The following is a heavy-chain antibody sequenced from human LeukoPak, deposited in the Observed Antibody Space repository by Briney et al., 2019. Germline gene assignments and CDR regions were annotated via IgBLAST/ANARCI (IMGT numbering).Heavy chain of an antibody. CDR3: ARVSYGGNFFDY. CDR2: IYFSENT. Sequence: SETLSLTCTVSGGSISSGGYYWSWLRQHPGTGLEWIGYIYFSENTYYNPSLKSRVTISVDTSKNQFSLKLSSVTAADTAVYYCARVSYGGNFFDYWGQGTLVTVSS. J-gene: IGHJ4*02. CDR1: GGSISSGGYY. D-gene: IGHD2-21*01. V-gene: IGHV4-31*03.